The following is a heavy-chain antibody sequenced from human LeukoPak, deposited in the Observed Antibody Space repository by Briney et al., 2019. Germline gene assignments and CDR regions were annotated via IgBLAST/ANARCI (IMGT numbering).Heavy chain of an antibody. Sequence: SETLSLTCAVYGGSFSGYYWSWIRQPPGKGLEWIGEINHSGSTNYNPSLKSRVTISVDTSENQFSLKLSSVTAADTAVYYCARDATYYYGSGSYAWFDPWGQGTLVTVSS. CDR1: GGSFSGYY. J-gene: IGHJ5*02. CDR2: INHSGST. V-gene: IGHV4-34*01. D-gene: IGHD3-10*01. CDR3: ARDATYYYGSGSYAWFDP.